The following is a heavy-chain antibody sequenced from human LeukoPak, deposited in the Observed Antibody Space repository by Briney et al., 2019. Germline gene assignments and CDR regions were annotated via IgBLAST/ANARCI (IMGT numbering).Heavy chain of an antibody. CDR1: GGSFSGYY. D-gene: IGHD6-13*01. CDR3: ARGLGRAAAGTRSAFDI. CDR2: INHSGST. J-gene: IGHJ3*02. Sequence: SETLSLTCAVYGGSFSGYYWSWIRQPPGKGLEWIGEINHSGSTNYNPSLKSRVTISVDTSKNQFSLKLSSVTAADTAVYYCARGLGRAAAGTRSAFDIWGQGTMVTVSS. V-gene: IGHV4-34*01.